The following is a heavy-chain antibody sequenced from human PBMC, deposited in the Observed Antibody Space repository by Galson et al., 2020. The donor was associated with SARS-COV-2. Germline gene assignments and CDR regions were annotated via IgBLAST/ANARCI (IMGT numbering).Heavy chain of an antibody. Sequence: GGSLRLSCAASGFTFSSYGMHWVRQAPGKGLEWVAVIWYDGSNKYYADSVKGRFTISRDNSKNTLYLQMNSLRAEDTAVYYCARDILTGYGFDYWGQGTLVTVAS. V-gene: IGHV3-33*01. J-gene: IGHJ4*02. CDR2: IWYDGSNK. CDR1: GFTFSSYG. CDR3: ARDILTGYGFDY. D-gene: IGHD3-9*01.